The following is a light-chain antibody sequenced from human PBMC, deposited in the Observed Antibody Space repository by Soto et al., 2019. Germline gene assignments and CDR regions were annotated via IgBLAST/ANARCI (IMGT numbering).Light chain of an antibody. J-gene: IGKJ3*01. V-gene: IGKV3-15*01. Sequence: EIVMTQSPATLSVSPGERATLSCRAGQSVGSNLAWYQQKPGQAPRLLIYDASTRATGIPVRFSGSGSGTEFTLTISSLRSEDFAVYYCQQYDNWPPFTFGPGTKVDIK. CDR2: DAS. CDR1: QSVGSN. CDR3: QQYDNWPPFT.